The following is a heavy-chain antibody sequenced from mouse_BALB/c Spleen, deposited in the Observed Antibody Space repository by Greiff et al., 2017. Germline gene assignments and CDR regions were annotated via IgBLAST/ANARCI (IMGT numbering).Heavy chain of an antibody. CDR1: GYTFTDYN. J-gene: IGHJ3*01. D-gene: IGHD3-2*01. CDR3: ARSGDSSGMGAWFAY. Sequence: EVQLQQSGPELVKPGASVKISCKASGYTFTDYNMHWVKQSHGKSLEWVGYIYPYNGGTGYNQKFKSKATLTVDNSSSTAYMELRSLTSEDSAVYYCARSGDSSGMGAWFAYWGQGTLVTVSA. V-gene: IGHV1S29*02. CDR2: IYPYNGGT.